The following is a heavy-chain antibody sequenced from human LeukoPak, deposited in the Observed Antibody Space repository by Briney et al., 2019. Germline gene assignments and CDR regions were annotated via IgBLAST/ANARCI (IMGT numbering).Heavy chain of an antibody. V-gene: IGHV1-8*01. CDR2: MSPNSGDT. Sequence: ASVKVSCKASGYTFTTHDINWVRQATGQGLEWLGWMSPNSGDTGYAQKFQGRVTMSSDSSISTAYMELSSLRSEDTAIYYCVRTPPNWGFDYWGQGTLVTVSS. CDR1: GYTFTTHD. CDR3: VRTPPNWGFDY. D-gene: IGHD7-27*01. J-gene: IGHJ4*02.